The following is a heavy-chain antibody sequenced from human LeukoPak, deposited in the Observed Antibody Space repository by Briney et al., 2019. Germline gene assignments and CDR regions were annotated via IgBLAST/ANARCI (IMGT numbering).Heavy chain of an antibody. V-gene: IGHV2-5*01. J-gene: IGHJ4*02. CDR3: AHSRNWNYPGNFDY. CDR2: IYWNDDK. Sequence: KESGPTLAKATQTLTLTCTFSGFSLSTSGVGVGWIRQPPGKALEWLALIYWNDDKRYSPSLKSRLTITKDTSKNQVVLTMTNTDPVASATYYCAHSRNWNYPGNFDYWGQGTLVTVSS. CDR1: GFSLSTSGVG. D-gene: IGHD1-7*01.